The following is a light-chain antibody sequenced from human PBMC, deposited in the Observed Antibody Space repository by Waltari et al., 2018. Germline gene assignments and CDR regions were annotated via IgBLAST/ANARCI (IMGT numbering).Light chain of an antibody. J-gene: IGLJ3*02. V-gene: IGLV10-54*01. CDR3: SAWDSGLSAWV. CDR1: SNNVGHQG. CDR2: RNN. Sequence: QAGLTQPPSVSKGLRQTATPTCPGNSNNVGHQGVARLQQHQAHPPQFISNRNNNRPSGISERISASRSGNTASLTIIGLQPEDEADYYCSAWDSGLSAWVFGGGTKLTVL.